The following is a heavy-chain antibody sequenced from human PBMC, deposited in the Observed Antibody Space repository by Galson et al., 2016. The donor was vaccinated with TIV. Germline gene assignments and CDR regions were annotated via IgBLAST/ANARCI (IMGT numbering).Heavy chain of an antibody. CDR3: ARTPLILGGAFDI. CDR2: IDWDGGN. CDR1: GFSLRTSGVR. Sequence: PALVTPPQTLTLTCTLSGFSLRTSGVRVSWIRQPPGKALEWLARIDWDGGNFYSTSLKTRLTISKDTSKNQVVLTMTNMDPVDTALYCCARTPLILGGAFDIWGQGTMVTVSS. J-gene: IGHJ3*02. V-gene: IGHV2-70*04. D-gene: IGHD3-16*01.